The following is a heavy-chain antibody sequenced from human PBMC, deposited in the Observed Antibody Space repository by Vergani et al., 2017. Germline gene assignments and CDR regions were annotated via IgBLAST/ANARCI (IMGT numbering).Heavy chain of an antibody. Sequence: QLQLQESGPGLVKPSETLSLTCTVSGGSISSSSYYWGWIRQPPGKGLEWIGSIYYSGSTYYHPSLKSRVTISVDTSKNQFSLKLSSVTAADTAVYYCARSTGWGSILQRAYWYFDLWGRGTLVVVSS. D-gene: IGHD7-27*01. V-gene: IGHV4-39*07. J-gene: IGHJ2*01. CDR1: GGSISSSSYY. CDR3: ARSTGWGSILQRAYWYFDL. CDR2: IYYSGST.